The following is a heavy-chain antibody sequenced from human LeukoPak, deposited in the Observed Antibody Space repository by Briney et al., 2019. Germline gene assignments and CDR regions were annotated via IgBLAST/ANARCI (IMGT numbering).Heavy chain of an antibody. CDR1: GFTFSSYW. V-gene: IGHV3-7*01. Sequence: PGGSLRLPCAASGFTFSSYWMSWVRQAPGKGLEWVANIKQDGSEKLYVDSVKGRFTISRDNAKNSLFLQMNSLRAEDTAVYYCARACSMTTSNFDYWGQGTLVTVSS. CDR3: ARACSMTTSNFDY. D-gene: IGHD2-2*01. J-gene: IGHJ4*02. CDR2: IKQDGSEK.